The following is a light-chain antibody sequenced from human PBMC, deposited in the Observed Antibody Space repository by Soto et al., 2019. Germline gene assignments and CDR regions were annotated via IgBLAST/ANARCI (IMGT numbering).Light chain of an antibody. CDR1: SSDVGTYRY. CDR3: SSYTRSSTLI. J-gene: IGLJ2*01. Sequence: QSALTQPASVSGSPGQSITISCTGTSSDVGTYRYVSWYQQHPGKAPKLMIYAVSNRPSGVSNRFSGSKSGNTASLTISGLPAEDEADYYCSSYTRSSTLIFGGGTKVTVL. V-gene: IGLV2-14*01. CDR2: AVS.